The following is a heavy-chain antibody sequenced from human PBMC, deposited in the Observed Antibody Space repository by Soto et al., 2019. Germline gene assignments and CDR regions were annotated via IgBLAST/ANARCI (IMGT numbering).Heavy chain of an antibody. CDR2: ISWNSGSI. J-gene: IGHJ6*03. CDR3: ARAAVRGVLYYYYMDV. V-gene: IGHV3-9*01. CDR1: GFTFDDYA. D-gene: IGHD3-10*01. Sequence: PGGSLRLSCAASGFTFDDYAMHWVRQAPGKGLEWVSGISWNSGSIGYADSVKGRFTISRDNAKNSLYLQMNSLRAEDTALYYCARAAVRGVLYYYYMDVWGKGTTVTVSS.